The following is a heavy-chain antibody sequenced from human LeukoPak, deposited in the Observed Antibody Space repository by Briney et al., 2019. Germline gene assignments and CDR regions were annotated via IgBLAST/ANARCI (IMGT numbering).Heavy chain of an antibody. CDR3: ARVSAPGIAVAGGEYFQH. CDR1: GFTFSSYV. D-gene: IGHD6-19*01. V-gene: IGHV3-30*03. J-gene: IGHJ1*01. Sequence: GRSLRLSCAASGFTFSSYVMHWVRQAPGKGLEWVAVISYDGSNKYYADSVKGRFTISRDNSKNTQYLQMNSLRAEDTAVYYCARVSAPGIAVAGGEYFQHWGQGTLVTVSS. CDR2: ISYDGSNK.